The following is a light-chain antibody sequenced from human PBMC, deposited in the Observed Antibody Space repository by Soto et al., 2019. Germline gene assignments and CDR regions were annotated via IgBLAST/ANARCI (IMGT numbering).Light chain of an antibody. CDR3: QQYNSYSYT. J-gene: IGKJ2*01. Sequence: DIQMTQSPSTLSASVGDRVTITCRASQSISSWLAWYHQKPGKAPTLMIYKASSLESGVPSRFSGSGSGTEFTLTVSSLQPDDFATYYCQQYNSYSYTFGQGTKLEIK. V-gene: IGKV1-5*03. CDR2: KAS. CDR1: QSISSW.